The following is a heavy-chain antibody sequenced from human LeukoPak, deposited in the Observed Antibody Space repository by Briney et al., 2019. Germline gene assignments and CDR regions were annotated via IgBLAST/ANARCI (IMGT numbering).Heavy chain of an antibody. J-gene: IGHJ4*02. CDR1: GGSFSGYY. Sequence: PSETLSLTCVVYGGSFSGYYWSWIRQPPGKGLEWIGEINHSGSTNYNPSLKSRVTISVDTSKNQFSLKLSSVTAADTAVYYCARDRRNSPFDYWGQGNLVTVSS. CDR2: INHSGST. V-gene: IGHV4-34*01. D-gene: IGHD1-14*01. CDR3: ARDRRNSPFDY.